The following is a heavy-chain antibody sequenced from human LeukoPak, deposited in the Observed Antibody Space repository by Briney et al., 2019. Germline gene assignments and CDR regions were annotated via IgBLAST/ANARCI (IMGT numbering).Heavy chain of an antibody. D-gene: IGHD4-11*01. Sequence: GGSLRLSCAASGFTFSSYTMHWVRQAPGTGLEWVAVISYDGSNKYYADSVKGRFTISRDNSKNTLYLQMNSLRPEDTAVYYCAREPSTVTKTLFLRYWGQGTLVTVSS. CDR3: AREPSTVTKTLFLRY. CDR1: GFTFSSYT. V-gene: IGHV3-30*04. CDR2: ISYDGSNK. J-gene: IGHJ4*02.